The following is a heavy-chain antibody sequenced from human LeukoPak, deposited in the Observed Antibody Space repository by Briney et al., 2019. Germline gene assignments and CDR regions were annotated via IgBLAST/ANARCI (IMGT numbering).Heavy chain of an antibody. D-gene: IGHD1-1*01. V-gene: IGHV3-21*01. Sequence: GGSLRLSCAASGLTFTTYAMNWVRQAPGKGLEWVSSIEPSGFTIFYANSVKGRFTISRDNAKNSLYLQMNSLRPDDTALYFCASGIRERGFDYWGHGTLVTVSS. CDR3: ASGIRERGFDY. CDR1: GLTFTTYA. CDR2: IEPSGFTI. J-gene: IGHJ4*01.